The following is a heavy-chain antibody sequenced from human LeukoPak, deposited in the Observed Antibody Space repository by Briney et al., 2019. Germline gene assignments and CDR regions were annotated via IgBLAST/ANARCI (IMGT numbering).Heavy chain of an antibody. J-gene: IGHJ4*02. Sequence: SETLSLTCTVSGGSIRSYYWSWIRQPPGKGLEWIGYIYHSGSANCNPSLKSRVTISVDTSRNQSSLKLTSVTAADTAVYYCARNPYGDYSYWGQGTPVTVSS. V-gene: IGHV4-59*01. D-gene: IGHD4-17*01. CDR1: GGSIRSYY. CDR3: ARNPYGDYSY. CDR2: IYHSGSA.